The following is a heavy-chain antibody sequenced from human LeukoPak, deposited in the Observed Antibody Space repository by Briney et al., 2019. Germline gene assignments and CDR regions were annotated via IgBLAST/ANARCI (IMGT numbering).Heavy chain of an antibody. CDR3: VKGRRRGYAYGTLES. V-gene: IGHV3-7*03. Sequence: GGSLRLSCVASGFTFSSYWMSWVRQAPGKGLEWVANIKEDGSEKYYVDSVKGRFTISRDNNKNSLYLQMNGLRTDDTGLYYCVKGRRRGYAYGTLESWGQGTLVTVSS. D-gene: IGHD5-18*01. CDR2: IKEDGSEK. CDR1: GFTFSSYW. J-gene: IGHJ4*02.